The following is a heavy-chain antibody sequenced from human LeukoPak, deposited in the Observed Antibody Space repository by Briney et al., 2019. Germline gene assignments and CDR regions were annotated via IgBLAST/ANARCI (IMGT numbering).Heavy chain of an antibody. V-gene: IGHV1-18*04. D-gene: IGHD2-21*02. CDR1: GYSFPSYW. CDR2: ISAYNGNT. CDR3: ARDLRCYCGGDCYLGY. J-gene: IGHJ4*02. Sequence: GESLKISCKGSGYSFPSYWIGWVRQAPGQGLEWMEWISAYNGNTNYAQKLQGRVTMTTDTSTSTAYMELRSLRSDDTAVYYCARDLRCYCGGDCYLGYWGQGTLVTVSS.